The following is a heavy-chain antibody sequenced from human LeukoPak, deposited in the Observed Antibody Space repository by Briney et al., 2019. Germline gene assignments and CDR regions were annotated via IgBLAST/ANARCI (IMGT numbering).Heavy chain of an antibody. Sequence: ASVKVSCKASGYTFTAYYMHWVRQAPGQGLEWVGRINPNSGGTNYAQKFQDRVTMTRDTSISTAHMELSRLRSDDTAVYYCARQLSPFAFDIWGQGTMVTISS. J-gene: IGHJ3*02. V-gene: IGHV1-2*06. CDR1: GYTFTAYY. CDR3: ARQLSPFAFDI. CDR2: INPNSGGT. D-gene: IGHD5-18*01.